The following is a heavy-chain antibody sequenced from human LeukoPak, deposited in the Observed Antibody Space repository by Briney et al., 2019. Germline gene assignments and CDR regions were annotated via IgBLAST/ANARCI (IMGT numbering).Heavy chain of an antibody. J-gene: IGHJ5*02. CDR3: ARVSIVVVPAAFQGFDP. Sequence: GGSLRLSCAASGFTFSSYGMHWVRQAPGKGLEWVANIKQDGSEKYYVDSVKGRFTISRDNAKNSLYLQMNSLRAEDTAVYYCARVSIVVVPAAFQGFDPWGQGTLVTVSS. D-gene: IGHD2-2*01. CDR2: IKQDGSEK. V-gene: IGHV3-7*01. CDR1: GFTFSSYG.